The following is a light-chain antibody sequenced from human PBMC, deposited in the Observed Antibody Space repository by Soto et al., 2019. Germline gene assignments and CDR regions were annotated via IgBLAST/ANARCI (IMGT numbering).Light chain of an antibody. V-gene: IGKV3-11*01. CDR1: QSVSSY. CDR3: T. Sequence: EIVLTQSPATLSLSPGERATLSCRASQSVSSYLAWYQQKPGQAPRLLIYDASNRATGIPARFSGSGSGTDFTLTISSLEPEDFAVPGITLGQGTRLEIK. J-gene: IGKJ5*01. CDR2: DAS.